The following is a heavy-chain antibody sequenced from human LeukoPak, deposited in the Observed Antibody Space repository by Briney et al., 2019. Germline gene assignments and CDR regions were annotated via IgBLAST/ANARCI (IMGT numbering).Heavy chain of an antibody. V-gene: IGHV4-31*02. CDR2: IYYSGST. D-gene: IGHD3-22*01. Sequence: PSQTLSLTSTVSGGSISSGGYYWSWIRQHPGKGLEWIGYIYYSGSTYYNPSLKSRVSISVDMSKHQFSLKLSSVTAADTAVYYCARLVYDSSGYDAFDIWGQGTMVTVSS. CDR1: GGSISSGGYY. CDR3: ARLVYDSSGYDAFDI. J-gene: IGHJ3*02.